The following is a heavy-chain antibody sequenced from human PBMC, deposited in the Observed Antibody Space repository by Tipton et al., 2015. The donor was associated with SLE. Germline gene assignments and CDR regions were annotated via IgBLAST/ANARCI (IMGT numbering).Heavy chain of an antibody. J-gene: IGHJ4*02. CDR2: IGYRGNT. CDR3: ARGGVGGYDYFDH. V-gene: IGHV4-30-4*08. D-gene: IGHD5-12*01. Sequence: WSWIRQPPGKGLEWIGHIGYRGNTDYTPSLKSRLTMSVDTSKNQFFLRLTSVTAADTAVYFCARGGVGGYDYFDHWGQGILVTVSS.